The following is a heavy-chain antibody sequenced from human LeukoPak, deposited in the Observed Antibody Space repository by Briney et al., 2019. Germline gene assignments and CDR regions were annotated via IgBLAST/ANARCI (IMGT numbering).Heavy chain of an antibody. CDR2: ITGSGGST. Sequence: GGSLRLSCAASGFTFSSYSMNWVRQAPGKGLEWVSGITGSGGSTYYADSVKGRFTISRDNSKNTLYLQMNSLRAENTAIYYCARDERLLSFLKWGQGTLVTVSS. V-gene: IGHV3-23*01. D-gene: IGHD3-3*01. CDR1: GFTFSSYS. CDR3: ARDERLLSFLK. J-gene: IGHJ4*02.